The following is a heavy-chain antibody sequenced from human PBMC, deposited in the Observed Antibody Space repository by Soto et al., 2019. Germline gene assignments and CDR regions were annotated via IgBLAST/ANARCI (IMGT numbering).Heavy chain of an antibody. D-gene: IGHD4-17*01. J-gene: IGHJ4*02. CDR3: AISYGDPDNLDY. V-gene: IGHV1-18*01. CDR2: ISANNGNT. Sequence: QVQLVQSGAEVKKPGASVKVSCKASGDSYGISWVRQAPGQGLEWMGWISANNGNTNYAQNLQGRVTMTTDTSTSTVSMELRSLRSDDTALYSSAISYGDPDNLDYWGQGTLVTVSS. CDR1: GDSYG.